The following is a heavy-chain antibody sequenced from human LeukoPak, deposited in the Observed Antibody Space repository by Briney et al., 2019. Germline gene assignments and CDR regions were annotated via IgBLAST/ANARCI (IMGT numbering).Heavy chain of an antibody. Sequence: ASVKVSCKASGGTFSSYAISWVRQAPGQGLEWMGGIIPIFGTANYAQKFQGRVTITADKSTSTAYMELSSLRSEDTAVYYCARDSKDGYNLVKNLPGYWGQGTLVTVSS. J-gene: IGHJ4*02. CDR3: ARDSKDGYNLVKNLPGY. V-gene: IGHV1-69*06. CDR2: IIPIFGTA. D-gene: IGHD5-24*01. CDR1: GGTFSSYA.